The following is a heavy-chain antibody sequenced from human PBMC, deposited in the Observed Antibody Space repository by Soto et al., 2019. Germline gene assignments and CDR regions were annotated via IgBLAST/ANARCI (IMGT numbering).Heavy chain of an antibody. CDR2: IYHSGST. D-gene: IGHD3-16*02. J-gene: IGHJ4*02. Sequence: SETLSLTCAVSGGSISSSNWWSWVRQPPGKGLEWIGEIYHSGSTNYNPSLKSRVTISVDKSKNQFSLKLSPVTAADTAVYYCASLREFSAVALDYWGQGTLVTVSS. V-gene: IGHV4-4*02. CDR1: GGSISSSNW. CDR3: ASLREFSAVALDY.